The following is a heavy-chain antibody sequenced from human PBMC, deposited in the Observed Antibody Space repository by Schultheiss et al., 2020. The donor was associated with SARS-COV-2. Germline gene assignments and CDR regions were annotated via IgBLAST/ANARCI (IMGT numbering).Heavy chain of an antibody. J-gene: IGHJ4*02. Sequence: GGSLRLSCAASGFTFSSYGMHWVRQAPGKGLEWVAVIWYDGSNKYYADSVKGRFTISRDNSKNTLYLQMNSLRAEDTAVYYCAKMGTTVTTLHGYWGQGTLVTVSS. CDR3: AKMGTTVTTLHGY. D-gene: IGHD4-17*01. CDR1: GFTFSSYG. V-gene: IGHV3-33*06. CDR2: IWYDGSNK.